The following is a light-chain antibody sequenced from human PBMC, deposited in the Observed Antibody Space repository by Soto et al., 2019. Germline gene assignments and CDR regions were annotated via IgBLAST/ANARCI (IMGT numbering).Light chain of an antibody. V-gene: IGKV3-20*01. CDR1: QSVSSSY. J-gene: IGKJ1*01. Sequence: EIVMTQSPGTLSLSPGERATLSCRASQSVSSSYLAWYQHKPGQAPRLLIYGAFTRATGIPDRFSGSGSGTDFTLTIRRLEPEDFAVYYCQQYGISPTWTFGQGTKVDI. CDR3: QQYGISPTWT. CDR2: GAF.